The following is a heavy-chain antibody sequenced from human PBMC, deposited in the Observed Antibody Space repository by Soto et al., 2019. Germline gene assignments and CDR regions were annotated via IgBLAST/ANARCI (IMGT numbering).Heavy chain of an antibody. CDR3: ARGGGTTLAPLP. CDR2: INPNSGAT. V-gene: IGHV1-2*02. J-gene: IGHJ5*02. D-gene: IGHD3-16*01. Sequence: QVQLVQSGAEVKKPGASVKVSCKASGYTFTGYFIHWVRQAPGQGLEWMGWINPNSGATKYAQKFQGRVTMPRDTSIRTAYMGLSSLSSDDTAVYYCARGGGTTLAPLPWGQGTPVTVSS. CDR1: GYTFTGYF.